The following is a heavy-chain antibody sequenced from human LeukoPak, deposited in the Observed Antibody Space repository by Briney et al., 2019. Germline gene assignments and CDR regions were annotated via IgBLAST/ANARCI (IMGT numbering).Heavy chain of an antibody. CDR3: ARGSKYCSSTSCYYYYMDV. CDR1: GGSFSGYY. Sequence: SETLSLTCAVYGGSFSGYYWSWIRQPPGKGLERIGEINHSGSTNYNPSLKSRVTISVDTSKNQFSLKLSSVTAADTAVYYCARGSKYCSSTSCYYYYMDVWGKGTTVTVSS. J-gene: IGHJ6*03. CDR2: INHSGST. V-gene: IGHV4-34*01. D-gene: IGHD2-2*01.